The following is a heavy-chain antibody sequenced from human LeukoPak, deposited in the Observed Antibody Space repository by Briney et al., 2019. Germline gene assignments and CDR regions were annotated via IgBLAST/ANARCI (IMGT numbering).Heavy chain of an antibody. Sequence: SETLSLTCALSGGSISTDYWSWVRQPPGKGLQWIGYIYYSGSTNYNPSLKSRVTISLDMAKNQFSLRLRSVTAADTAVYYCARRVAVGNYFDPSGQGTLVTVSS. CDR3: ARRVAVGNYFDP. V-gene: IGHV4-59*08. J-gene: IGHJ5*02. D-gene: IGHD4-11*01. CDR1: GGSISTDY. CDR2: IYYSGST.